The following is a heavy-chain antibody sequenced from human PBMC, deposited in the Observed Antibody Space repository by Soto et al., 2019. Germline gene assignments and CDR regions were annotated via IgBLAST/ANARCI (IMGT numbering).Heavy chain of an antibody. V-gene: IGHV4-4*07. J-gene: IGHJ4*02. Sequence: SETLSLTCTVSCDSISGFYWSWIRQAAGKGLEWIGRTSTGGGTNYNPSLRSRVTMSVDTSKSQFSLKLMSVTAADSAVYYCARDVRRGSASWVNWGQGTLVTVSS. D-gene: IGHD2-2*01. CDR1: CDSISGFY. CDR2: TSTGGGT. CDR3: ARDVRRGSASWVN.